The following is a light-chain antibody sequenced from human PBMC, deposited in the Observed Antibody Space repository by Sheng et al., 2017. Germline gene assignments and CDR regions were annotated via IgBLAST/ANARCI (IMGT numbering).Light chain of an antibody. CDR2: DAS. V-gene: IGKV1-33*01. J-gene: IGKJ2*01. Sequence: DIQMTQSPPSLSASVGDRVTISCQASQDINNFLNWYQQRPGKAPKLLIYDASNLETGVPSRFSGSGSGTDFTFTISSLQPEDIATYYCQQYNSYSYTFGPGDRSWRSN. CDR1: QDINNF. CDR3: QQYNSYSYT.